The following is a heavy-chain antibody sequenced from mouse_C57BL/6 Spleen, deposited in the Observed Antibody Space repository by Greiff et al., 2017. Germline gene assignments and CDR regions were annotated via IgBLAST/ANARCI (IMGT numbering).Heavy chain of an antibody. D-gene: IGHD1-1*01. Sequence: QVQLQQPGAELVKPGASVKMSCKASGYTFTSYWITWVKQRPGQGLEWIGDIYPGSGGTNYNEKFKSKATLTVDKSSSPAYMQRSSLTSEDSAVYYCERGPDYYGSSGYYCDYWGQGTTLTVSS. CDR2: IYPGSGGT. CDR3: ERGPDYYGSSGYYCDY. CDR1: GYTFTSYW. V-gene: IGHV1-55*01. J-gene: IGHJ2*01.